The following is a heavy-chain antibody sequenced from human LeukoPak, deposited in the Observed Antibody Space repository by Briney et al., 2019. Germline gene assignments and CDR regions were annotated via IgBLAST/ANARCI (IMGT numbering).Heavy chain of an antibody. J-gene: IGHJ4*02. CDR2: FYYSGST. D-gene: IGHD3-10*01. CDR1: GGSINSYY. V-gene: IGHV4-59*12. CDR3: ARDLMVRGVPTKHYFDY. Sequence: SETLSLTCTVSGGSINSYYWSWIRQPPGKGLEWIGYFYYSGSTYYNPSLKSRVTISVDTSKNQFSLKLSSVTAADTAVYYCARDLMVRGVPTKHYFDYWGQGTLVTVSS.